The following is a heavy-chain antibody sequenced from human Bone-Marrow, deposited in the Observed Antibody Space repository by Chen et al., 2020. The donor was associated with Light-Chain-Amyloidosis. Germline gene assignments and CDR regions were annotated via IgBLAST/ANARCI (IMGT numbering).Heavy chain of an antibody. J-gene: IGHJ5*02. CDR1: GGTFSSYA. CDR2: IIPIFGTA. Sequence: LVQSGAEVKKPGSSVKVSCKASGGTFSSYAISWVRQAPGQGLEWMGGIIPIFGTANYAQKFQGRVTITTDESXXXXXMEXXXLRSEDTAVYYCASTPGWFDPWGQGTLVTVSS. CDR3: ASTPGWFDP. V-gene: IGHV1-69*05.